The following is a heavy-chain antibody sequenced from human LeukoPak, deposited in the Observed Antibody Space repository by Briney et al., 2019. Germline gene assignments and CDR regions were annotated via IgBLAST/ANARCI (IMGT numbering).Heavy chain of an antibody. D-gene: IGHD1-26*01. CDR2: VHNSGST. CDR3: VRDWEGFNFDI. CDR1: GGSVSSYH. J-gene: IGHJ3*02. V-gene: IGHV4-59*02. Sequence: PSETLSLTCIVSGGSVSSYHWCWVRQPPGEGLEWIAYVHNSGSTNYNPSLKSRVIISVDRSKNQFSLKMNSVTAADTAVYYCVRDWEGFNFDIWGQGTMVTVSS.